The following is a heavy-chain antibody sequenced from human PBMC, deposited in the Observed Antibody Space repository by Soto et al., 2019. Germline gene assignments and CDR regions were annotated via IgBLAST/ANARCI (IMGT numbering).Heavy chain of an antibody. D-gene: IGHD3-22*01. J-gene: IGHJ4*02. V-gene: IGHV1-69*01. Sequence: QVQLVQSGAEVKKPGSSVKVSCKASGGTFSSYAISWVRHAPGQGLEWMGGIIPLFGTANYAQKFQGRVTITADEPTSTAYMELSSLRSEDTAVYYCASRGFGSGYEDHLYYFDYWGQGTLVTVSS. CDR1: GGTFSSYA. CDR2: IIPLFGTA. CDR3: ASRGFGSGYEDHLYYFDY.